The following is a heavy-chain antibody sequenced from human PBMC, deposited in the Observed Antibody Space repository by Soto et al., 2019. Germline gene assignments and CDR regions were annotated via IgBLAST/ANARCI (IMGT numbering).Heavy chain of an antibody. V-gene: IGHV2-5*02. Sequence: SGPTLVNPTQTLTLTCTFSGFSLSTSGVGVGWIRQPPGKALEWLALIYWDDDKRYSPSLKSRLTITKDTSKHQVVLTITNTDPVDSPPYSSALSLLGLHFDAFSFCSFYYRRRRTLCPVSS. J-gene: IGHJ4*02. CDR3: ALSLLGLHFDAFSFCSFYY. D-gene: IGHD3-16*01. CDR2: IYWDDDK. CDR1: GFSLSTSGVG.